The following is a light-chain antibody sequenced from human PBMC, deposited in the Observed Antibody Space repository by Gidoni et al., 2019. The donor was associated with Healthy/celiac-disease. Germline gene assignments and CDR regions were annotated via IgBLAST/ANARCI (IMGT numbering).Light chain of an antibody. V-gene: IGKV1-33*01. CDR1: QDISNY. CDR3: QQYDNLST. Sequence: DIQMTQSPSSLSASVGDRVTITCQASQDISNYLNWYQQKPGKDPKLLIYDASNLETGVPSRFSGSGSGTDFTFTISSLQPEDIATYYCQQYDNLSTFGQGTRLEIK. CDR2: DAS. J-gene: IGKJ5*01.